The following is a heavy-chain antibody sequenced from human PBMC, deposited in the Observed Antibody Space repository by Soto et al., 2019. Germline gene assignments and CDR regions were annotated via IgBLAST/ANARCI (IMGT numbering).Heavy chain of an antibody. CDR2: IIPIFGTA. D-gene: IGHD1-26*01. CDR1: GGTFSSYA. J-gene: IGHJ4*02. V-gene: IGHV1-69*13. CDR3: ARKWELRSAGFDY. Sequence: SVKVSCKASGGTFSSYAISWVRQAPGQGLEWMGGIIPIFGTANYAQKFQGRVTITADESTSTAYMELSSLRSEDTAVYYCARKWELRSAGFDYWGQGTLVTGSS.